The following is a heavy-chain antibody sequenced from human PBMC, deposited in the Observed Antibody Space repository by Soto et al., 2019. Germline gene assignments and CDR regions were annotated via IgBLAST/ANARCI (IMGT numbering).Heavy chain of an antibody. CDR2: ISYSGST. CDR3: ARDLLGSLAGFAF. Sequence: SETLSLTCTVSGGSISNYYWSWIRQPPGKGLEYIGYISYSGSTSYNPSLKSRVTISVDTSKNQFSLNLSSVTAADTAVYYCARDLLGSLAGFAFWGQGTLVTVSS. J-gene: IGHJ4*02. CDR1: GGSISNYY. V-gene: IGHV4-59*01. D-gene: IGHD6-19*01.